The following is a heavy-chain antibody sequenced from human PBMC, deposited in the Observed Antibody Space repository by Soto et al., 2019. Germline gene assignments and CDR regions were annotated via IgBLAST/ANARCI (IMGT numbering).Heavy chain of an antibody. CDR1: GGSISSGDYY. V-gene: IGHV4-30-4*01. Sequence: SETLSLTCTVSGGSISSGDYYWSWILQPPGKGLEWIGYIYYSGSTYYNPSLKSRVTISVDTSKNQFSLKLSSVTAADTAVYYCACIFSGGYGYGFYYYGMDVWGQGTTVT. CDR2: IYYSGST. D-gene: IGHD5-18*01. J-gene: IGHJ6*02. CDR3: ACIFSGGYGYGFYYYGMDV.